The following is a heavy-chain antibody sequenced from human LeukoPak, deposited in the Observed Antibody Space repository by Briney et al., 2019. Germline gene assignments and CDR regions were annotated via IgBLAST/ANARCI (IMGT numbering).Heavy chain of an antibody. CDR2: IYYSGST. CDR1: GGSISSSSYY. Sequence: SETLSLTCTVSGGSISSSSYYWSWIRQPPGKGLEWIGYIYYSGSTNYNPSLKSRVTISVDTSKNQFSLKLSSVTAADTAVYYCAREPAYDRNAFDIWGQGTMVTVSS. CDR3: AREPAYDRNAFDI. J-gene: IGHJ3*02. V-gene: IGHV4-61*01. D-gene: IGHD3-22*01.